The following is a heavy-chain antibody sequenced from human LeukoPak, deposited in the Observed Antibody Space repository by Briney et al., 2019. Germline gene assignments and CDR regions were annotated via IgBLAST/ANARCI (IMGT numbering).Heavy chain of an antibody. V-gene: IGHV1-46*01. J-gene: IGHJ4*02. D-gene: IGHD3-16*01. CDR1: GYTFTAYY. Sequence: APVKVSCKASGYTFTAYYIQWVRQAPGQGLEWMGTIRPGDTRTTYAQKFQGRVTMTWDMSTTTGYMELSSLRSEDTAVYYCVREKSGGTYDYWGQGTLVTVSS. CDR2: IRPGDTRT. CDR3: VREKSGGTYDY.